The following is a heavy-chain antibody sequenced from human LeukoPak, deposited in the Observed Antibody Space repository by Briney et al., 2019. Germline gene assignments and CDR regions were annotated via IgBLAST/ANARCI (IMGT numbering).Heavy chain of an antibody. CDR2: ISGSGGST. Sequence: GGSLRLSCAASGFTFSSYGMSWVRQAPGKGLEWVSAISGSGGSTYYADSVKGRFTISRDNSKNTLYLQMNSLRAEDTAVYYCASEPLWFGELSPVDYWGQGTLVTVSS. V-gene: IGHV3-23*01. J-gene: IGHJ4*02. CDR1: GFTFSSYG. D-gene: IGHD3-10*01. CDR3: ASEPLWFGELSPVDY.